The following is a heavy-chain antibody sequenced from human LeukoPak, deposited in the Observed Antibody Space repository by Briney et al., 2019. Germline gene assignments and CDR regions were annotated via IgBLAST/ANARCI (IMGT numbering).Heavy chain of an antibody. Sequence: SETLSLTCTVSGRSISSYYWSWIRQPAGKGLEWIGRIYTSGSTNYNPSLKSRATISVDTSKNQFSLKLSSVTAADTAVYYCARVYCSSTSCWPNSPVNWFDPWGQGTLVTVSS. V-gene: IGHV4-4*07. CDR2: IYTSGST. J-gene: IGHJ5*02. CDR3: ARVYCSSTSCWPNSPVNWFDP. D-gene: IGHD2-2*01. CDR1: GRSISSYY.